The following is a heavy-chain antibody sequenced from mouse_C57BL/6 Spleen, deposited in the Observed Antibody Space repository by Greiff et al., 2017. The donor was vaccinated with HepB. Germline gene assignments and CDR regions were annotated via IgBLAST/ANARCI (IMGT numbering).Heavy chain of an antibody. J-gene: IGHJ1*03. Sequence: DVMLVESGGGLVKPGGSLKLSCAASGFTFSSYAMSWVRQTPEKRLEWVATISDGGSYTYYPDNVKGRFTISRDNAKNNLYLQMSHLKSEDTAMYYCARALRYFDVWGTGTTVTVSS. V-gene: IGHV5-4*03. CDR3: ARALRYFDV. CDR2: ISDGGSYT. CDR1: GFTFSSYA.